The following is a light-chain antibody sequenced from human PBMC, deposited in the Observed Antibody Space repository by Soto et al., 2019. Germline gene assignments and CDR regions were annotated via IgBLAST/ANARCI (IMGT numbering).Light chain of an antibody. CDR2: DVN. CDR3: GSYTTSNSVI. V-gene: IGLV2-14*03. CDR1: SSDIGAYAF. Sequence: QSALTQPASVSGSPGQSIAISCTGTSSDIGAYAFVSWYQQHPGKIPKLIVFDVNYRPSGVSSRFSGSKSGNTASLTISGLQAEDEADYYCGSYTTSNSVIFGGGTKLTVL. J-gene: IGLJ2*01.